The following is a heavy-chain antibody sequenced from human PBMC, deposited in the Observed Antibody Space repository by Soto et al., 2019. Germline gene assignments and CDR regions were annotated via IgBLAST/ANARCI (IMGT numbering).Heavy chain of an antibody. V-gene: IGHV1-8*01. D-gene: IGHD1-26*01. J-gene: IGHJ4*02. Sequence: QVQLVQSGAEARVPGASVKVSCKASGYSFTGLDINWVRQTTGQGLEWMGWMEPSSGRTVYAQKFQGRATMTRDTSINTAYMELSSLTSDDTAFYYCARGVTAGVDYWGQGTLVTVSS. CDR2: MEPSSGRT. CDR1: GYSFTGLD. CDR3: ARGVTAGVDY.